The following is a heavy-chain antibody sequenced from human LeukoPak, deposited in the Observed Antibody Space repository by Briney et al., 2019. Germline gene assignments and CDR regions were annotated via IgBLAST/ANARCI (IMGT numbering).Heavy chain of an antibody. CDR3: ARVGDSSGWYGY. V-gene: IGHV4-34*01. CDR2: INHSGST. Sequence: SETLSLTCAVYGGSFSGYYWSWIRQPPGKGLEWIGEINHSGSTNYNPSLKSRVTISVDTSKNQFSLKLSSVTAADTAVYYCARVGDSSGWYGYWGQGTLVTVSS. D-gene: IGHD6-19*01. J-gene: IGHJ4*02. CDR1: GGSFSGYY.